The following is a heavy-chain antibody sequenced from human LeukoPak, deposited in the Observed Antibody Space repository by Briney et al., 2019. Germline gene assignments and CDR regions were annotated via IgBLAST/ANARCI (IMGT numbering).Heavy chain of an antibody. CDR2: ISSSGRTK. J-gene: IGHJ4*02. D-gene: IGHD1-26*01. V-gene: IGHV3-48*03. Sequence: GGSLRLSCAASGFTFSSYEMNWVRQAPGKGLEWVSYISSSGRTKYYADSVKGRFTISRDNAKNSLYLQMNSLRAEDTAVYYCARGKWEPLDYWGQGTLVTVSS. CDR3: ARGKWEPLDY. CDR1: GFTFSSYE.